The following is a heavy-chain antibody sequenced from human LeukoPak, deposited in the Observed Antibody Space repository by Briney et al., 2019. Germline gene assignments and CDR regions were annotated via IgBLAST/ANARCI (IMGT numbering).Heavy chain of an antibody. D-gene: IGHD3-3*01. CDR1: GGSISSYY. CDR3: ARDGAYDFWSGYSHDAFDI. V-gene: IGHV4-4*07. Sequence: SETLSLTCTVSGGSISSYYWSWIRQPAGKGLEWIGRIYTSGSTNYNPSLKSRVTMSVDTSKNQFSLKLSSVTAADTAVYYCARDGAYDFWSGYSHDAFDIWGQGTMVTVSS. CDR2: IYTSGST. J-gene: IGHJ3*02.